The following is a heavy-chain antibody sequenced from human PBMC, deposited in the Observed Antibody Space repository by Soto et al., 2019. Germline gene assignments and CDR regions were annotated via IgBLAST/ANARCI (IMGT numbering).Heavy chain of an antibody. D-gene: IGHD2-15*01. CDR2: IIPIFGTA. V-gene: IGHV1-69*13. CDR1: GGTFSSYA. Sequence: SVKVSCKASGGTFSSYAISLVRQAPGQGLEWMGGIIPIFGTANYAQKFQGRVTITADESTSTAYMELSSLRSEDTAVYYCARGVSGGNHTDNWFDPWGQGTMVTVSS. J-gene: IGHJ5*02. CDR3: ARGVSGGNHTDNWFDP.